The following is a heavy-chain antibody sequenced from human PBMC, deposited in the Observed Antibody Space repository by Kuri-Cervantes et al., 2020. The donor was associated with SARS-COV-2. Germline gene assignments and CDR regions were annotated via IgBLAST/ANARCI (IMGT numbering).Heavy chain of an antibody. CDR1: GFNFSRTD. CDR3: ARAGVKDIVATITSYYYYYGMDV. CDR2: ISHDGKNK. D-gene: IGHD5-12*01. J-gene: IGHJ6*02. V-gene: IGHV3-30*03. Sequence: GGSLRLSCAASGFNFSRTDMHWVRQAPGKGLEWVAVISHDGKNKKCIASGKGRFTISRDNSQNTLYLHMKSLRAEDTAVYYCARAGVKDIVATITSYYYYYGMDVWGQGTTVTVSS.